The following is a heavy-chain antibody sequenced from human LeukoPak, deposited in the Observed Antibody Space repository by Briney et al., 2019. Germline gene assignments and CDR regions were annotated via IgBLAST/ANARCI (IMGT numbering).Heavy chain of an antibody. V-gene: IGHV1-8*01. CDR2: MSPNSGNT. J-gene: IGHJ4*02. CDR3: VRTPPNWGADF. D-gene: IGHD7-27*01. CDR1: GYTFTSYD. Sequence: ASVKVSCKASGYTFTSYDINRMRQATGQGLEWMGWMSPNSGNTGYAQKFQGRVTMTRDTSTGTAYLELSSLRSEDSAVYYCVRTPPNWGADFWGQGTLVTVSS.